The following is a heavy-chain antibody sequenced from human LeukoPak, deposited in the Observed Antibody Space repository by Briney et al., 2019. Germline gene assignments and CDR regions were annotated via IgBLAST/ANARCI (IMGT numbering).Heavy chain of an antibody. CDR1: GGSFSGYY. CDR2: INHSGST. Sequence: PSETLSLTCAVYGGSFSGYYWSWMRQPPGKGLEWIGEINHSGSTNYNPSLKSRVTISVDTSKNQFSLKLSSVTAADTAVYYCARESIAARRVNWFDPWGQGTLVTVSS. V-gene: IGHV4-34*01. J-gene: IGHJ5*02. CDR3: ARESIAARRVNWFDP. D-gene: IGHD6-6*01.